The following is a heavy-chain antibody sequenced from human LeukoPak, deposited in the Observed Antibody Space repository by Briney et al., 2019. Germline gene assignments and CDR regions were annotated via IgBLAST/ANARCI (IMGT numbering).Heavy chain of an antibody. CDR2: INWNGGSA. Sequence: GGSLRLSCAASGFTFDDYGMSWVRQAPGKGLEWVSGINWNGGSAGYADSVKGRFTISRDNAKNSLYLQMNSLRAEDTALYYCARDNWNQTFDYWGQGTLVTVSS. D-gene: IGHD1-20*01. J-gene: IGHJ4*02. V-gene: IGHV3-20*04. CDR1: GFTFDDYG. CDR3: ARDNWNQTFDY.